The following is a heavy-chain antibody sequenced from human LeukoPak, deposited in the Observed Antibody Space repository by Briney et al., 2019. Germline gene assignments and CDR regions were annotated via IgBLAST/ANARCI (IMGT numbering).Heavy chain of an antibody. D-gene: IGHD3-3*01. CDR3: ARKRTNGFLEWFLDY. Sequence: GGSLRLSCAASGFTFSSYSMNWVRQAPGKGLEWVSYISSSSSTIYYADSVKGRFTISRDNAKNSLYLQMNSLRAEDTAVYYCARKRTNGFLEWFLDYWGQGTLVTVSS. CDR1: GFTFSSYS. J-gene: IGHJ4*02. CDR2: ISSSSSTI. V-gene: IGHV3-48*01.